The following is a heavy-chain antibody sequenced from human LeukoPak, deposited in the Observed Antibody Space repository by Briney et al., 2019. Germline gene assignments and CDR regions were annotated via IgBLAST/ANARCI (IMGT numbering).Heavy chain of an antibody. V-gene: IGHV3-30*04. CDR3: AKEAGGEYSSGWYYSGFDY. Sequence: GGSLRLSCATSGFTFSSYSIHWVRQPPGNGLEWVAVISYDGSDTYYADSVKGRFTISRDNSKQTLSLQMNSLRAEDTAVYYRAKEAGGEYSSGWYYSGFDYWGQGTLVTVSS. D-gene: IGHD6-19*01. CDR2: ISYDGSDT. J-gene: IGHJ4*02. CDR1: GFTFSSYS.